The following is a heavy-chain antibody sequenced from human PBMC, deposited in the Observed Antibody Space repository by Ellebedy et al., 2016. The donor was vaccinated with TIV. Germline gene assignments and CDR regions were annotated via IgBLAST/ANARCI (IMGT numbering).Heavy chain of an antibody. V-gene: IGHV1-8*01. J-gene: IGHJ4*02. D-gene: IGHD2-2*01. CDR1: GYTFTSYD. CDR2: MNPNSGNT. Sequence: AASVKVSCKSSGYTFTSYDINWVRQATGQGLEWMGWMNPNSGNTGYAQKLQGRVTMTRNTSISTAYMELSSLRSEDTAVYYCAINSRTSRYFDYWGQGTLVTVSS. CDR3: AINSRTSRYFDY.